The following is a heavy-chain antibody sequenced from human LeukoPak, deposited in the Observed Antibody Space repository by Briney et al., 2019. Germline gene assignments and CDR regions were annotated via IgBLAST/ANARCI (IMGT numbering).Heavy chain of an antibody. CDR3: TRLPRNSGAY. CDR2: INEDGSET. Sequence: PGGSLRLSCAASGFTFSSYAMSWVRQAPGKGLEWVANINEDGSETYYVDSVKGRLIISRDNAENSLFLQMNSLRAEDTAVYYCTRLPRNSGAYWGQGTLVTVSS. V-gene: IGHV3-7*04. D-gene: IGHD3-16*01. J-gene: IGHJ4*02. CDR1: GFTFSSYA.